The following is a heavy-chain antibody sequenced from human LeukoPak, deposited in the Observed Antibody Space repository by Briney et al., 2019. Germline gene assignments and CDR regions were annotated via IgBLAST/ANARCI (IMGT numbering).Heavy chain of an antibody. V-gene: IGHV1-2*02. Sequence: ASVKVSCKASGYTFTGYYMHWVRQAPGQGLEWMGWINPNSGGTNYAQKLQGRVTMTTDTSTSTAYMELRSLRSDDTAVYYCARAYSYYYDSSGPYDAFDIWGQGTMVTVSS. CDR2: INPNSGGT. CDR3: ARAYSYYYDSSGPYDAFDI. D-gene: IGHD3-22*01. CDR1: GYTFTGYY. J-gene: IGHJ3*02.